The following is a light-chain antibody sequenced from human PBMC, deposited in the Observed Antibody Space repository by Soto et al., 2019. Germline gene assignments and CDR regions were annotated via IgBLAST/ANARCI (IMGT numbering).Light chain of an antibody. CDR1: QSVSNNY. Sequence: ESVLTQSPGTLSLSPGERSTLSCMAIQSVSNNYLAWYQQKPGQAPRLLIYGASNRATGIPDTLSGSGSGTDFTLTISRLEPEDFPVYYCQQYGSSGTFGQGTKVDIK. CDR3: QQYGSSGT. CDR2: GAS. V-gene: IGKV3-20*01. J-gene: IGKJ1*01.